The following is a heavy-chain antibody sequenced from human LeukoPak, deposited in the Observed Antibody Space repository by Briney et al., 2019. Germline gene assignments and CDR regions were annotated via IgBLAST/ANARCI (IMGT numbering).Heavy chain of an antibody. D-gene: IGHD3-10*01. CDR1: GGSISSTTFY. V-gene: IGHV4-39*01. J-gene: IGHJ5*02. Sequence: PSETLSLTCTVAGGSISSTTFYWGWIRQPPGKGLEWIASIHYSGNTYYNPSVRIRVTTSVDTSKNQISLKLSSVIAADTAVYYCARGYGSGNNWFDPWGQGTLVTVSS. CDR2: IHYSGNT. CDR3: ARGYGSGNNWFDP.